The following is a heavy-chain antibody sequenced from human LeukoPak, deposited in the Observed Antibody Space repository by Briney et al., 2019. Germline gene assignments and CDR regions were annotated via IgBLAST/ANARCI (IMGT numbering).Heavy chain of an antibody. CDR3: ARHIESGTNDAFDI. CDR2: IYYGGST. V-gene: IGHV4-59*08. CDR1: GGSISSYY. Sequence: PSETLSLTCTVSGGSISSYYWSWIRQPPGKGLEWIGYIYYGGSTKYNPSPKSRVTISVDTSKNQISLRLSSVTAADTAVYYCARHIESGTNDAFDIWGQGTMVTVSS. J-gene: IGHJ3*02. D-gene: IGHD3-10*01.